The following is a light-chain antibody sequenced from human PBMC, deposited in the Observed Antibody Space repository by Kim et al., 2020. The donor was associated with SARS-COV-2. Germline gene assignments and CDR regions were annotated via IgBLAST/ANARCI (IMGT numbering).Light chain of an antibody. CDR1: QSVKNNY. V-gene: IGKV3-20*01. CDR3: QQYGRSPRT. J-gene: IGKJ1*01. CDR2: GAS. Sequence: EIVLTQSPGTLSLSPGERATLSCRASQSVKNNYLAWYQQKPGQAPRLLIYGASSRATGIPDRVSGSASGTDFTLTISRLEPEDFAVYYCQQYGRSPRTFGQGTKVGIK.